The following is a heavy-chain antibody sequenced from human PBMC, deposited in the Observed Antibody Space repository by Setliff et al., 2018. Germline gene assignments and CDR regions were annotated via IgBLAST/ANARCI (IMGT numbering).Heavy chain of an antibody. CDR2: INEDGSHK. D-gene: IGHD3-10*01. CDR1: GFTFSSYW. J-gene: IGHJ5*02. V-gene: IGHV3-7*03. CDR3: ARWGSLGS. Sequence: GGSLRLSCAASGFTFSSYWMSWVRQAPGKGLERLANINEDGSHKWYVDSVKGRFTISRDNAKNSLYLQMNGLRAEDTAVYYCARWGSLGSWGQGTLVTVSS.